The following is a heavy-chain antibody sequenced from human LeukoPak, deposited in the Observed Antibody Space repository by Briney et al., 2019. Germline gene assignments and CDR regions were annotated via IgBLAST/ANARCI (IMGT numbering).Heavy chain of an antibody. CDR2: IYYSGST. V-gene: IGHV4-39*07. J-gene: IGHJ4*02. CDR3: ARDAGSGWDFDY. CDR1: GGSISSSSYY. D-gene: IGHD6-19*01. Sequence: SETLSLTCTVSGGSISSSSYYWGWIRQPPGKGLEWIGSIYYSGSTYYNPSLKSRVTISVDTSKNQFSLKLSSVTAADTAVYYCARDAGSGWDFDYWGQGTLVTVSS.